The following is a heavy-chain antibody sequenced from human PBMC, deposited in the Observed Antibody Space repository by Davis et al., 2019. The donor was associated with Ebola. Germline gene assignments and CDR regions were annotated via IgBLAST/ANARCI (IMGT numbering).Heavy chain of an antibody. CDR1: GFTFSIAW. J-gene: IGHJ4*02. CDR3: ARGVAVGGFYFEY. CDR2: IYRDGSEK. V-gene: IGHV3-7*03. D-gene: IGHD6-19*01. Sequence: GESLKISCAVSGFTFSIAWMSWVRQAPGKGLEWVANIYRDGSEKYYVDSVKGRFTISRDNTKNSLYLQMNSLRAEDTAVYFCARGVAVGGFYFEYWGQGTLVTVSS.